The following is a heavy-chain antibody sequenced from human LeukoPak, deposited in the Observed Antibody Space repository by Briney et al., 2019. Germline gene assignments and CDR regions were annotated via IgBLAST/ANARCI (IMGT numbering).Heavy chain of an antibody. CDR2: IIPIFGTA. D-gene: IGHD1-1*01. CDR1: GYTFTSYY. V-gene: IGHV1-69*13. J-gene: IGHJ6*02. Sequence: WASVKVSCKASGYTFTSYYMHWVRQAPGQGLEWMGGIIPIFGTANYAQKFQGRVTITADESTSTAYMELSSLRSEDTAVYYCARDRGTTGMNRNYYYYGMDVWGQGTTVTVSS. CDR3: ARDRGTTGMNRNYYYYGMDV.